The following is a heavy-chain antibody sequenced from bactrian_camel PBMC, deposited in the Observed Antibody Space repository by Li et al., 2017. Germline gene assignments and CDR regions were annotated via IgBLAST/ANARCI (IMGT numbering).Heavy chain of an antibody. V-gene: IGHV3S7*01. D-gene: IGHD6*01. CDR2: ISADGTYT. CDR1: GFTFDKYS. Sequence: VQLVESGGGLVQPGGSLRLSCVASGFTFDKYSMSWVRQAPGKGPEWISSISADGTYTYYAESVKGRFTISRDNSKNTVYLQIDMLKPEDTAVYYCVRPGSSWSGFGYWGQGTQVTVS. J-gene: IGHJ6*01. CDR3: VRPGSSWSGFGY.